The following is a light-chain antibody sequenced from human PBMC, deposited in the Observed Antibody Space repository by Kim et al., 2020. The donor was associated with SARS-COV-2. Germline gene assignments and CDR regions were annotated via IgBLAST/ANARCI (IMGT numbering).Light chain of an antibody. Sequence: SYELTQPPSVSVSPGQTASITCSGDKLGDKYACWYQQKPGQSPVLVMYQDSKRPSGIPERFSGSNSGNTATLTISGTQAMDEADYYCQAWDSSPASYVFG. V-gene: IGLV3-1*01. J-gene: IGLJ1*01. CDR1: KLGDKY. CDR2: QDS. CDR3: QAWDSSPASYV.